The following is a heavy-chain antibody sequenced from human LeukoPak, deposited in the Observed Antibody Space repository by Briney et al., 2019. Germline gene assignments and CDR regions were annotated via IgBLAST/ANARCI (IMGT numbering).Heavy chain of an antibody. V-gene: IGHV3-30*02. CDR3: AKDRGDWKYFDY. CDR2: IRYDESDK. CDR1: GFTFSSFA. Sequence: GGSLRLSCAASGFTFSSFAIIWVRQAPGKGLEWVAFIRYDESDKYYADSVKGRFTISRDNSKNTLYLQMNNLRVEDTAVYYCAKDRGDWKYFDYWGQGTLVTVSS. D-gene: IGHD1-1*01. J-gene: IGHJ4*02.